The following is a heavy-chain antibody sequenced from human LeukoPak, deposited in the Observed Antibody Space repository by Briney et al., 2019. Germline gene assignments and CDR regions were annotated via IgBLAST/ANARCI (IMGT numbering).Heavy chain of an antibody. D-gene: IGHD5-12*01. CDR1: GFTFSSYN. V-gene: IGHV3-21*01. CDR3: ARAGLYSGSGLDY. J-gene: IGHJ4*02. CDR2: ISSGSGYM. Sequence: PGGSLRLSCAASGFTFSSYNMNWVRQAPGKGLEWVSAISSGSGYMYYADSVKGRFTISRDNAKNSLYLEMNSLRAEDTSVYYCARAGLYSGSGLDYWGQGILVTVSS.